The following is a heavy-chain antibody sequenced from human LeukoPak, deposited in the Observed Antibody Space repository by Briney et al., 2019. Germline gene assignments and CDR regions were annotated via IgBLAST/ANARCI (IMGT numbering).Heavy chain of an antibody. CDR3: ARYSSSWSRRYYFDY. CDR2: MNPNSGNT. V-gene: IGHV1-8*01. D-gene: IGHD6-13*01. CDR1: GYTSTSYD. Sequence: ASVKVSCKASGYTSTSYDINWVRQATGQGLEWMGWMNPNSGNTGYAQKFQGRVTMTRNTSISTAYMELSSLRSEDTAVYYCARYSSSWSRRYYFDYWGQGTLVTVSS. J-gene: IGHJ4*02.